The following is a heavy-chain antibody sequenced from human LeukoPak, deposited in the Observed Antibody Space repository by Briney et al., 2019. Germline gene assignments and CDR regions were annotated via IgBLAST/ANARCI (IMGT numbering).Heavy chain of an antibody. Sequence: GGSLRLSCVASGFTFSSYEMNWVRQAPGKGLEWVSYISSSGSTIYYVDSVKGRFTISRDNAKNSLYLQMNSLRAKDTSVYYCARAGTDSSGYYYVDYWGQGTLVTVSS. CDR3: ARAGTDSSGYYYVDY. J-gene: IGHJ4*02. V-gene: IGHV3-48*03. CDR2: ISSSGSTI. CDR1: GFTFSSYE. D-gene: IGHD3-22*01.